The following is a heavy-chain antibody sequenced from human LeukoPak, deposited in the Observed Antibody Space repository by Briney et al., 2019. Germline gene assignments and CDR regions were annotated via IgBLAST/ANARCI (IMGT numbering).Heavy chain of an antibody. V-gene: IGHV3-21*01. J-gene: IGHJ4*02. CDR1: GFTFSSYG. CDR3: AKFKGHYGDSEYYFDY. D-gene: IGHD3-10*01. CDR2: ITGSSDYI. Sequence: GRSLRLSCAASGFTFSSYGMHWVRQAPGKGLEWVSCITGSSDYIFYADSVRGRFTISRDNAKNSLYLQMNSLRAEDTAVYYCAKFKGHYGDSEYYFDYWGQGTLVTVSS.